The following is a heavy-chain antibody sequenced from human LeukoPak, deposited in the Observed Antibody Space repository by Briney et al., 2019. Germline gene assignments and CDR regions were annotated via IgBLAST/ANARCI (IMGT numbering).Heavy chain of an antibody. V-gene: IGHV3-30*02. D-gene: IGHD6-19*01. CDR1: GFTFSSYG. CDR3: AKDGPVAGDGAFDY. CDR2: IRYDGSNK. J-gene: IGHJ4*02. Sequence: GGSLRLSCAASGFTFSSYGMHWVRQAPGKGLEWVAFIRYDGSNKYYADSLKGRFTISRDNSKNTLYLQMNSLRAEDTAVYYCAKDGPVAGDGAFDYWGQGTLVTVSS.